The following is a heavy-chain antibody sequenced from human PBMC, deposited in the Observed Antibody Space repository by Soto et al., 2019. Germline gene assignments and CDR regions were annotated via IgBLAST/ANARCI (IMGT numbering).Heavy chain of an antibody. CDR2: IYYSGST. V-gene: IGHV4-39*01. CDR1: GGSISSSSYY. Sequence: SETLSLTCTVSGGSISSSSYYWGWIRQPPGKGLEWIGSIYYSGSTYYNPSLKSRVTISVDTSKNQFSLKLSSVTAADTAVYYCARQGSGSYPSYYYYYGMDAWGQGTTVTVSS. CDR3: ARQGSGSYPSYYYYYGMDA. J-gene: IGHJ6*02. D-gene: IGHD1-26*01.